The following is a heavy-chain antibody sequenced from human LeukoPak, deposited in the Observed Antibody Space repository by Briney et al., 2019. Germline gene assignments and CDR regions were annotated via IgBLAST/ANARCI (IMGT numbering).Heavy chain of an antibody. D-gene: IGHD5-18*01. V-gene: IGHV4-39*07. CDR1: GDSISSTSYY. CDR2: IYTSGST. J-gene: IGHJ5*02. Sequence: PSETLSLTCTVSGDSISSTSYYWGWIRQPPGKGLEWIGRIYTSGSTNCNPSLKSRVTMSVDTSKNQLSLKLSSVTAADTAVYYCARDRGYSYGYNWFDPWGQGTLVTVSS. CDR3: ARDRGYSYGYNWFDP.